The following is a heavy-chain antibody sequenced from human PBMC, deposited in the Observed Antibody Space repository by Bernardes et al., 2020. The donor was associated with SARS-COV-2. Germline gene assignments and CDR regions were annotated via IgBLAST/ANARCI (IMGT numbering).Heavy chain of an antibody. J-gene: IGHJ6*02. CDR1: GGSFSGYY. D-gene: IGHD1-1*01. CDR3: ARDGTGYYGMDV. CDR2: INHSGST. Sequence: SETLSLTCAVYGGSFSGYYWSWIRQPPGKGLEWIGEINHSGSTNYNPSLKSRVTISVDTSKNQFYLKLSSVTAADTTVYYCARDGTGYYGMDVWGQGTTVTVSS. V-gene: IGHV4-34*01.